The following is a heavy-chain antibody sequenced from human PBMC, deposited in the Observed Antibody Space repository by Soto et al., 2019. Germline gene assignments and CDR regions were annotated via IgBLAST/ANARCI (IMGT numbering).Heavy chain of an antibody. D-gene: IGHD1-26*01. V-gene: IGHV4-59*08. Sequence: QVQLQESGPGLVKPSETLSLTCTVSGGSISSYYWSWIRQPPGKGLEWIGYIYYSGSTNYNPSLKSXXTXSXXTSKNQFSLKLSSVTAADTAVYYCVGGSYYPPPGYWGQGTLVTVSS. CDR2: IYYSGST. CDR3: VGGSYYPPPGY. J-gene: IGHJ4*02. CDR1: GGSISSYY.